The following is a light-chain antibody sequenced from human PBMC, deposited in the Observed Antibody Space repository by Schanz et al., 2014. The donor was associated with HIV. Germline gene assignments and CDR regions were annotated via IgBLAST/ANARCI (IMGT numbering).Light chain of an antibody. Sequence: QSVLTQPASVSGSPGQSITISCTGTSSDVGSYNLVSWYQQHPGKAPKLMIYEGSKRPSGVSNRFSGSKSGNTASLTISGLQAEDEADYFCSSYTSSLTRVFGTGTKVTVL. CDR1: SSDVGSYNL. V-gene: IGLV2-14*02. CDR3: SSYTSSLTRV. CDR2: EGS. J-gene: IGLJ1*01.